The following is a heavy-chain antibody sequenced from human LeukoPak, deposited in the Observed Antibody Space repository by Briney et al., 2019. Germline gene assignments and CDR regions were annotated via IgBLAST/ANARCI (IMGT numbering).Heavy chain of an antibody. D-gene: IGHD1-7*01. J-gene: IGHJ3*02. CDR3: ARGRYNWNWGDAFDI. Sequence: ASVKVSCKASGYTFTSYDINWVRQATGQGLEWMGWMNPNSGNTGYAQKFQGRVTITRNTSISTAYMELSSLRSEDTAVYYCARGRYNWNWGDAFDIWGQGTMVTVSS. CDR1: GYTFTSYD. CDR2: MNPNSGNT. V-gene: IGHV1-8*03.